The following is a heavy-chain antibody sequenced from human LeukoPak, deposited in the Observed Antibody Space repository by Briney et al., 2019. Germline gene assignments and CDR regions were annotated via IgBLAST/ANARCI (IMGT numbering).Heavy chain of an antibody. V-gene: IGHV3-7*01. Sequence: PGGSLRLSCAASGFTFSSYWMSWVRQAPEKGLEWVANIKQDGSEKYYVDSVKGRFTISRDNAKNSLYLHMNSLRAEDTAVYYCARGITSGPRRYDVRNFDYWGQGTLVTVSS. CDR3: ARGITSGPRRYDVRNFDY. D-gene: IGHD5-12*01. J-gene: IGHJ4*02. CDR2: IKQDGSEK. CDR1: GFTFSSYW.